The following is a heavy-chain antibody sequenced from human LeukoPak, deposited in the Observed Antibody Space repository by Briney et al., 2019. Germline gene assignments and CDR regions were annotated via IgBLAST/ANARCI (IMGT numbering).Heavy chain of an antibody. CDR1: GYTFTGHY. V-gene: IGHV1-2*02. CDR2: INPNSGGT. CDR3: AREGYCSSTSCFFDP. D-gene: IGHD2-2*01. Sequence: ASVKVSCKASGYTFTGHYMHWVRQAPGQGLEWMGWINPNSGGTNYAQKFQGRVTMTRDTSISTAYMELSRLRSDDTAVYYCAREGYCSSTSCFFDPWGQGTLVTVSS. J-gene: IGHJ5*02.